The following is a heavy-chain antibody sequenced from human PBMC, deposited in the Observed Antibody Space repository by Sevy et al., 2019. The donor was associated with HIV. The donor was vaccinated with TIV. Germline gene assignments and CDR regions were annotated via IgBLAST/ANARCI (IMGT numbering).Heavy chain of an antibody. CDR2: IFRGGSGT. Sequence: GGSLRLSCAASGFTFNNYAMNWVRQAPGKGLEWVSTIFRGGSGTYYSDSVKGRFTISRDNSKNTLYLQMNSLRADDTAVYYCAGGRYDTSDSFDAFDIWGQWTMVTVSS. CDR1: GFTFNNYA. CDR3: AGGRYDTSDSFDAFDI. V-gene: IGHV3-23*01. D-gene: IGHD3-22*01. J-gene: IGHJ3*02.